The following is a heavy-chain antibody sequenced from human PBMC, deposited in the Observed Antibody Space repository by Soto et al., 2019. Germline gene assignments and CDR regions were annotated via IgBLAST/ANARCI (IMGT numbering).Heavy chain of an antibody. CDR1: GGSVRSRRYY. CDR2: IYYSGSP. J-gene: IGHJ5*02. V-gene: IGHV4-39*01. D-gene: IGHD3-3*01. Sequence: SGTLSLGSVASGGSVRSRRYYWGWNRQPPGKGLEWIGSIYYSGSPYYNPSLESRVTISVDTSKNQFSLKLSSVNAADTAVYYCARWGSDDFWSGYLKTWFDPWGQGTLVTVSS. CDR3: ARWGSDDFWSGYLKTWFDP.